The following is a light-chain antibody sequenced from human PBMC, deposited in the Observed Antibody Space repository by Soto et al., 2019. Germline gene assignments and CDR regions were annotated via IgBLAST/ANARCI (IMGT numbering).Light chain of an antibody. CDR2: GAS. CDR1: QSVSSS. V-gene: IGKV3-11*01. CDR3: QQRSNWPIT. Sequence: ELVLIRAPATLSLSPGESATLSGRASQSVSSSLAWYQQKPGQAPRLLIYGASTRATGIPARFSGSGSGTDFTLTISSLEPEDFAVYYCQQRSNWPITFGQGTRLEIK. J-gene: IGKJ5*01.